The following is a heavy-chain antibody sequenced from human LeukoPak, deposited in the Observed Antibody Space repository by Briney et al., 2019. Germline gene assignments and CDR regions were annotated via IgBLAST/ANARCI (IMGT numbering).Heavy chain of an antibody. CDR3: ARGPGEGGSSGYYYGKPEDPAEYYFDY. D-gene: IGHD3-22*01. Sequence: ASVKVSCKASDYTFTSYGISWVRQAPGQGLEWMGIINPSGGRTSYAQKFQGRVTMTRDMSTSTVYMELSSLRSEDTAVYYCARGPGEGGSSGYYYGKPEDPAEYYFDYWGQGTLVTVSS. CDR1: DYTFTSYG. J-gene: IGHJ4*02. V-gene: IGHV1-46*01. CDR2: INPSGGRT.